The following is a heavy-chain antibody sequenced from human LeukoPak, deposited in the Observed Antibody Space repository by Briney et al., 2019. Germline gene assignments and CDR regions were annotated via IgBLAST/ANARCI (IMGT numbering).Heavy chain of an antibody. J-gene: IGHJ4*02. CDR1: GFTFSSYS. CDR3: ARDRSSSNGDYALDY. Sequence: PGGSLRLSCAASGFTFSSYSMNWVRQAPGKGLEWVSSISSSSSYIYYADSVKGRFTISRDNAKNSLYPQMNSLRAEDTAVYYCARDRSSSNGDYALDYWGQGTLVTVSS. D-gene: IGHD6-13*01. CDR2: ISSSSSYI. V-gene: IGHV3-21*01.